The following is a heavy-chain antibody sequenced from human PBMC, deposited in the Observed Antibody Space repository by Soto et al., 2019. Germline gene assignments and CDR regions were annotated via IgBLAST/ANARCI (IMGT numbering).Heavy chain of an antibody. CDR1: GYTFTSDG. J-gene: IGHJ5*02. CDR3: VRDNDYRFDP. V-gene: IGHV1-18*04. Sequence: QVQLIQSGTEVKKPGASVKVSCKASGYTFTSDGISWVRQAPGQGLEWMGWISVDNGNTNYAQKLQGRVTMTTDTSTNTAYMELRTLRSDDTAVYYCVRDNDYRFDPWGQGTLVTVPS. CDR2: ISVDNGNT. D-gene: IGHD4-17*01.